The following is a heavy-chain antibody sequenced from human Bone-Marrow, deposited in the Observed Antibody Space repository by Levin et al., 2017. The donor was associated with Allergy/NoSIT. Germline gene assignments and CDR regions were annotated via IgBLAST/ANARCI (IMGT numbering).Heavy chain of an antibody. CDR1: EFTFSSYW. J-gene: IGHJ3*02. V-gene: IGHV3-7*01. Sequence: GGSLRLSCVASEFTFSSYWMSWVRQAPGKGLEWVANINQDGSEKYYVDSVKGRFTVSSDNAQNSLFLQIALLRAEDTAVYYCARDVRYSSGWFLDACDIWGQGTMVTVSS. CDR2: INQDGSEK. CDR3: ARDVRYSSGWFLDACDI. D-gene: IGHD6-19*01.